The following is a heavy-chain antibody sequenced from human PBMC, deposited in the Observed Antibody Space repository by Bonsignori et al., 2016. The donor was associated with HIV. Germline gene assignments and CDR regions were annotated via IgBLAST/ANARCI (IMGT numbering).Heavy chain of an antibody. CDR3: ARPLYGPLGGGPWFDP. CDR2: IYPGDSDT. Sequence: VRQMPGKGLEWMGIIYPGDSDTRYSPSFQGQVTISADKSISTAYLQWSSLKASDTAMYYCARPLYGPLGGGPWFDPWGQGTLVTVSS. D-gene: IGHD3/OR15-3a*01. V-gene: IGHV5-51*01. J-gene: IGHJ5*02.